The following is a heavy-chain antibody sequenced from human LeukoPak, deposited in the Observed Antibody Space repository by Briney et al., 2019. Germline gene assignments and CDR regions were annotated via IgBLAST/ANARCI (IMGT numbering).Heavy chain of an antibody. CDR2: INPNSGGT. Sequence: ASVKVSCKASGYTFTGYYMHWLRQAPGQGLEWMGWINPNSGGTNYAQKFQGRVTMTRDTSISTAYMELSRLRSDDTAVYYCARDLAARPGYFDYWGQGTLVTVSS. CDR3: ARDLAARPGYFDY. V-gene: IGHV1-2*02. CDR1: GYTFTGYY. D-gene: IGHD6-6*01. J-gene: IGHJ4*02.